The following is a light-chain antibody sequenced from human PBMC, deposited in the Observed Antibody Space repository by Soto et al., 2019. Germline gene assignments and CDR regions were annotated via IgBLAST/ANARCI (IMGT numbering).Light chain of an antibody. V-gene: IGLV2-11*01. CDR3: CSYAGSNTLV. CDR2: DVN. J-gene: IGLJ3*02. Sequence: QSALAQPRSVSGSPGQSVTISCTGTSSDVGGYNYVTWYQHHAGKAPKLRIYDVNKRPSGVPDRFSGSRSGNTASLTISGLQTEDEAEYFCCSYAGSNTLVCGGGTQLTVL. CDR1: SSDVGGYNY.